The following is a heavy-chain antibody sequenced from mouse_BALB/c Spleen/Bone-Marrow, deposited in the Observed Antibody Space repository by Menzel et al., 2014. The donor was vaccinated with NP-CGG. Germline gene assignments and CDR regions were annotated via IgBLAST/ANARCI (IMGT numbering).Heavy chain of an antibody. Sequence: QVQLKQSGPELVRPGVSVKISYKGSGYTFTDYGMHWVKQSHAKSLEWIGLISLYSGNTNYNQKFKDKATMTVDKSSSTAYMELARLTSEDSAIYYCARGDYRYDETMDYWGQGTSVTVSS. D-gene: IGHD2-14*01. J-gene: IGHJ4*01. V-gene: IGHV1-67*01. CDR3: ARGDYRYDETMDY. CDR1: GYTFTDYG. CDR2: ISLYSGNT.